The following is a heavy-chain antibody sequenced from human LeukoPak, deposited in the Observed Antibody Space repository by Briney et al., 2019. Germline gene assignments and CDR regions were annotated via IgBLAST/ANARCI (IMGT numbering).Heavy chain of an antibody. V-gene: IGHV4-59*08. J-gene: IGHJ3*02. CDR2: IYYSGST. CDR1: GGSFSGYY. CDR3: ARRLVAFDI. Sequence: SETLSLTCAAYGGSFSGYYWSWIRQPPGKGLEWIGYIYYSGSTNYNPSLKSRVTISVDTSKNQFSLKLSSVTAADTAVYYCARRLVAFDIWGQGTMVTVSS.